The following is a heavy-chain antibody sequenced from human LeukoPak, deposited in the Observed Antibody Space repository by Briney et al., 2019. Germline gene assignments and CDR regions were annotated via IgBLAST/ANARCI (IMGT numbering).Heavy chain of an antibody. CDR1: GFTFSSYG. CDR2: IRYDGSNK. V-gene: IGHV3-30*02. CDR3: AKDYTVDSIGYPHY. J-gene: IGHJ4*02. D-gene: IGHD3-22*01. Sequence: PGGSLRLSCAASGFTFSSYGMHWVRQAPGKGLEWVAFIRYDGSNKYYADSVKGRFTISRDNSKNTLYLQMNSLRAEDTAVYYCAKDYTVDSIGYPHYWGQGTLVTVSS.